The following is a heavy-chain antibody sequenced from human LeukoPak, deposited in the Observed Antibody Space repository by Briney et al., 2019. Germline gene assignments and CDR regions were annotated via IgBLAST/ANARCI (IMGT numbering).Heavy chain of an antibody. D-gene: IGHD5-18*01. CDR1: GGSLSGYY. Sequence: SETLSLTCAVYGGSLSGYYWNWIRQPPGKGLEWIGEINHSGSTNYNPSLKSRVTISVDTSKNQFSLKLSSVTAADTAVYYCARDTAMVQDAFDIWGQGTMVTVSS. CDR2: INHSGST. J-gene: IGHJ3*02. CDR3: ARDTAMVQDAFDI. V-gene: IGHV4-34*01.